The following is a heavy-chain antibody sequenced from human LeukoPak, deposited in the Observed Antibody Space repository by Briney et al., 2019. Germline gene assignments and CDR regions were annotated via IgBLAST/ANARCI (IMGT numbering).Heavy chain of an antibody. CDR1: GDSISYFY. V-gene: IGHV4-4*07. D-gene: IGHD3-10*01. J-gene: IGHJ5*02. Sequence: SETLSLTCSVSGDSISYFYWSWIRQAAGKGLEWIGRVSSSGSIDYNASLKSRVTMSVDTSKNQLSLKVISVTAADTAVYYCARSTITMVRGVIGSAWFDPWGQGTLVTVSS. CDR2: VSSSGSI. CDR3: ARSTITMVRGVIGSAWFDP.